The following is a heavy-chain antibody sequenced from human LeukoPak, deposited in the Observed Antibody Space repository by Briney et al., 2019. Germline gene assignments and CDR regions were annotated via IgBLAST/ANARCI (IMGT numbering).Heavy chain of an antibody. CDR2: IDGDGSGT. CDR3: ARDSGLLWFGELLDRYYYYGMDV. J-gene: IGHJ6*02. D-gene: IGHD3-10*01. V-gene: IGHV3-74*01. Sequence: PGGSLRLSCAASGLTFSNHWMHWVRQAPGKGLVWVSRIDGDGSGTSYADSVKGRFTISRDNAKNTSYLQMDSLRAEDSAVYYCARDSGLLWFGELLDRYYYYGMDVWGQGTTVTVSS. CDR1: GLTFSNHW.